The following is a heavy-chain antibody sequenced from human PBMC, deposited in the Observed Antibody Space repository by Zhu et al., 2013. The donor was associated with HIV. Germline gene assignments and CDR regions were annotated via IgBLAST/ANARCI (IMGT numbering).Heavy chain of an antibody. V-gene: IGHV1-2*02. J-gene: IGHJ3*02. CDR3: ARGWAGTTGPAFDI. CDR2: INPNSGGT. D-gene: IGHD1-1*01. CDR1: GYSFTGYY. Sequence: QVQLVQSGAEMKKAGASVKVSCKTSGYSFTGYYMHWVRQAPGQGLEWMGWINPNSGGTKYAQKFQGRVTITADESTSTAYMELSSLRSEDTAVYYCARGWAGTTGPAFDIWGQGTSGHRLF.